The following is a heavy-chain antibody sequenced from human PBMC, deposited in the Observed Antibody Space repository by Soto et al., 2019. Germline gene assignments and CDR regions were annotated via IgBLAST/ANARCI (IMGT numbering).Heavy chain of an antibody. V-gene: IGHV4-30-2*01. J-gene: IGHJ5*02. CDR3: ARTTLADIVVVPAAIGWFDP. Sequence: SETLSLTCAVSGGSISSGGYSWSWIRQPPGKGLEWIGYIYHSGSTYYNPSLKSRVTISVDRSKNQFSLKLSSVTAADTAVYYCARTTLADIVVVPAAIGWFDPWGQGTLVTVSS. CDR2: IYHSGST. CDR1: GGSISSGGYS. D-gene: IGHD2-2*01.